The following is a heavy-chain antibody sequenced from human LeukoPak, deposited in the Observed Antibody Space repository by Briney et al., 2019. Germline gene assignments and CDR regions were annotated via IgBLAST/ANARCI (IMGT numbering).Heavy chain of an antibody. CDR3: TSRGDSSGYSYPFDY. D-gene: IGHD3-22*01. J-gene: IGHJ4*02. V-gene: IGHV3-73*01. CDR1: GFTFSGSA. Sequence: GGSLRLSCAASGFTFSGSAMHWVRQASGKGLEWVGRIRSKANSYATAYAASVKGRFTLSRDDSKNTAYLQMDSLKTEDTAVYYCTSRGDSSGYSYPFDYWGQGTLVTVSS. CDR2: IRSKANSYAT.